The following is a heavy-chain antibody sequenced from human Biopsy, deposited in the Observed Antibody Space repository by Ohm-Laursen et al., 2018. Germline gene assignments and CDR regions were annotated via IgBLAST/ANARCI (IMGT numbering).Heavy chain of an antibody. CDR3: ARTPRDSFWSGSYKRGLWFDP. V-gene: IGHV4-59*01. CDR1: GGSIISYY. D-gene: IGHD3-3*01. CDR2: FYNGGNP. Sequence: SQTLSLTCSVSGGSIISYYWTWIRQPPGKGLEWIGHFYNGGNPNYNPSLKSRVTISKDTSKNQFSLQVNSATAADTAVYYCARTPRDSFWSGSYKRGLWFDPWGQGTLVIVSS. J-gene: IGHJ5*02.